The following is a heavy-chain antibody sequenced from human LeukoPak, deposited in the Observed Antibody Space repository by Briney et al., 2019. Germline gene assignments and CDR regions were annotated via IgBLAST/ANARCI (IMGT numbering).Heavy chain of an antibody. CDR2: IYYSGST. D-gene: IGHD2-2*01. V-gene: IGHV4-30-4*01. Sequence: SQTLSLTCTVSGGSISSGDYYWSWIRQPPGKGLEWIGYIYYSGSTYYNPSLKSRVTISVDTSKNQFSLKLSSVTAADTAVYYCARHGNIVVLPDASKAFDIWGQGTMVTVSS. CDR1: GGSISSGDYY. J-gene: IGHJ3*02. CDR3: ARHGNIVVLPDASKAFDI.